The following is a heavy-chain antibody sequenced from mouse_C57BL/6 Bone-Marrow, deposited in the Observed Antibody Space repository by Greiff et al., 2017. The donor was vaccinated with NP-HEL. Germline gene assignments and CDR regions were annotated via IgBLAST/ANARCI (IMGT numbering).Heavy chain of an antibody. D-gene: IGHD2-3*01. J-gene: IGHJ3*01. CDR1: GYTFTSYW. CDR2: IYPGSGST. V-gene: IGHV1-55*01. CDR3: ANMGAYDGYSFAY. Sequence: QVHVKQPGAELVKPGASVKMSCKASGYTFTSYWITWVKQRPGQGLEWIGDIYPGSGSTNYNEKFKSKATLTVDTSSSTAYMQLSSLTSEDSAVYYCANMGAYDGYSFAYWGQGTLVTVSA.